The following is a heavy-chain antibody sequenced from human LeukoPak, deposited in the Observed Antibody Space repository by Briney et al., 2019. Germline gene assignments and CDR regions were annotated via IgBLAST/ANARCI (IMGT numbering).Heavy chain of an antibody. CDR1: GGSISSYY. J-gene: IGHJ4*02. CDR3: VRTPVVVVTAIPFFDY. D-gene: IGHD2-21*02. Sequence: SETLSLTCTVSGGSISSYYWSWIRQPPGKGLEWIGYIYYSGSTNYNPSLKSRVTISVDTSKNQFSLKLSSVTAADTAVYYCVRTPVVVVTAIPFFDYWGQGTLVTVSS. CDR2: IYYSGST. V-gene: IGHV4-59*08.